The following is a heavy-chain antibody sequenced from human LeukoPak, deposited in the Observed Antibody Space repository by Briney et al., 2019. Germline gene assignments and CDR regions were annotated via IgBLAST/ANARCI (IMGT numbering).Heavy chain of an antibody. D-gene: IGHD6-13*01. CDR3: ARRSSPTGRFDP. CDR1: GYTFTTYW. V-gene: IGHV3-74*01. Sequence: GGSLRLSCAASGYTFTTYWIHWVRQAPGKGLVWVSLINSDGSNTGYADSVKGRFTISRDSSKNTLYLQMNSLRAEDTAVYYCARRSSPTGRFDPWGQGTLVTVSS. CDR2: INSDGSNT. J-gene: IGHJ5*02.